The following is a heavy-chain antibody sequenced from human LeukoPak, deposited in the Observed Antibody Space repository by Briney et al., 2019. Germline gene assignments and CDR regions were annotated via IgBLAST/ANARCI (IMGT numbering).Heavy chain of an antibody. Sequence: VASVKVSCKASGYTFTTYAMNWVRQAPGQGLEWMGWINTNTGNPTYAQGFTGRFVFSLDTSVSTAYYCARANLWFGELGWIDPWGQGTQVTVSS. CDR3: P. V-gene: IGHV7-4-1*01. J-gene: IGHJ5*02. CDR2: INTNTGNP. D-gene: IGHD3-10*01. CDR1: GYTFTTYA.